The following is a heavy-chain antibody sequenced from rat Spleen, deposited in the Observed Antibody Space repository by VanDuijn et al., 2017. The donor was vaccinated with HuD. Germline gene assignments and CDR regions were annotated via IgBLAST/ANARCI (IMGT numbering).Heavy chain of an antibody. D-gene: IGHD1-4*01. CDR2: IGTGGGNT. CDR3: ARETGYNSYFDY. Sequence: EVQLVDHGGGLVQPGRSLKVSCAPSGFTFSIYGMAWVRQAPTKGLEWVASIGTGGGNTYYRDSVKGRFTISRDNAKNTLYLQMDRLNTEDTATYYCARETGYNSYFDYWGQGVMVTVSS. J-gene: IGHJ2*01. CDR1: GFTFSIYG. V-gene: IGHV5S13*01.